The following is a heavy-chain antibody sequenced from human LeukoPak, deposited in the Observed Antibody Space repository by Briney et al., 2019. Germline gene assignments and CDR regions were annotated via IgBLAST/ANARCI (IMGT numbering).Heavy chain of an antibody. J-gene: IGHJ4*02. D-gene: IGHD2-2*01. CDR3: AKGGSGWAIVPAAIAY. CDR1: GFTFSSYA. V-gene: IGHV3-23*01. Sequence: GGSLRLSCAASGFTFSSYAMSWVRQAPGRGLEWVSAISGSGDSTYYTDSVKGRFTISRANSKNSLYLQMNSLRAEDTAVYYCAKGGSGWAIVPAAIAYWGQGTLVTVSS. CDR2: ISGSGDST.